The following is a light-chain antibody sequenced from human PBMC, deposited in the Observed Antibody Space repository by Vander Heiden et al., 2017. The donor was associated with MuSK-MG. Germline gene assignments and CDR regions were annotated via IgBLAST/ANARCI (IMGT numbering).Light chain of an antibody. CDR2: AAS. V-gene: IGKV1-39*01. Sequence: DIQMTQSPSSLSASVGDRVTITCRASQSVSSSLNWYQQKPGKAPNLLIYAASSLESGVPSRFSGSGSGTDFTLTISSLQPEDFATYYCQQCDRNAWTFGQGTKVEVK. CDR1: QSVSSS. CDR3: QQCDRNAWT. J-gene: IGKJ1*01.